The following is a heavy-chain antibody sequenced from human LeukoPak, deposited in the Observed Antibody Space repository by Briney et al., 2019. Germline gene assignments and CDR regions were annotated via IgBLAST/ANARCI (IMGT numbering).Heavy chain of an antibody. CDR1: GFTFSSYT. Sequence: GGSLRLSCAASGFTFSSYTMNWVRQAPGKGLEWVSSISTSSSYIYYADSLKGRLTISRDNAKNSLYLQMNSLRAEDTAVYYCARFAYSSSWFAVYMDVWGKGTTVTVSS. CDR2: ISTSSSYI. D-gene: IGHD6-13*01. V-gene: IGHV3-21*01. CDR3: ARFAYSSSWFAVYMDV. J-gene: IGHJ6*03.